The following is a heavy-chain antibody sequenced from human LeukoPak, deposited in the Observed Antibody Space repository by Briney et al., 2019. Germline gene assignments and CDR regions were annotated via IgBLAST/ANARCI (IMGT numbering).Heavy chain of an antibody. CDR3: ARAYGTNGYYQLPSDY. V-gene: IGHV3-23*01. Sequence: GGSLRLSCAASGFTFSTYAMSWVRQAPGKGLEWVSNIAGSGDTTDYADSVKGRFTISRDNSRNTLYLQMNSLRVEDTAVYYCARAYGTNGYYQLPSDYWGQGTLVTVSS. D-gene: IGHD3-22*01. CDR1: GFTFSTYA. CDR2: IAGSGDTT. J-gene: IGHJ4*02.